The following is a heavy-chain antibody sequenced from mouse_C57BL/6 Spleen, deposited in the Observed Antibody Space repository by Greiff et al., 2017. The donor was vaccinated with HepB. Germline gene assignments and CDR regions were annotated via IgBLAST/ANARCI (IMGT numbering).Heavy chain of an antibody. J-gene: IGHJ1*03. V-gene: IGHV1-61*01. CDR2: IYPSDSET. CDR1: GYTFTSYW. CDR3: ARRFITTVVAPYWYFDV. Sequence: VQLQQPGAELVRPGSSVKLSCKASGYTFTSYWMDWVKQRPGQGLEWIGNIYPSDSETKYNQKFKDKATLTVDKSSSTAYMQLSSLKSEDSAVYYWARRFITTVVAPYWYFDVWGTGTTVTVSS. D-gene: IGHD1-1*01.